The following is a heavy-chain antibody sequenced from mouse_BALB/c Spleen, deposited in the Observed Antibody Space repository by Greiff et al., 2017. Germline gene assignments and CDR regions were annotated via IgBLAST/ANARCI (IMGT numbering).Heavy chain of an antibody. Sequence: EVKLMESGGGLVKPGGSLKLSCAASGFTFSSYAMSWVRQSPEKRLEWVAEISSGGSYTYYPDTVTGRFTISRDNAKNTLYLEMSSLRSEDTAMYYCARDYYGPFAYWGQGTVVTVSA. CDR3: ARDYYGPFAY. CDR2: ISSGGSYT. CDR1: GFTFSSYA. J-gene: IGHJ3*01. D-gene: IGHD1-2*01. V-gene: IGHV5-9-4*01.